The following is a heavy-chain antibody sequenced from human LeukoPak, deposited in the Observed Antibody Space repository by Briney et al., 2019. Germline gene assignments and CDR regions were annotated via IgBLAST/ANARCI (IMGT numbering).Heavy chain of an antibody. CDR3: ASPGHTAVYGDYAGAFDY. J-gene: IGHJ4*02. Sequence: ESLKISCKGSGYSFTSYWIGWVRQMPGKGLEWMGIIYPGGSDTRYSPSFQGQVTISADKPISTAYLQWSSLKASDTAMYYCASPGHTAVYGDYAGAFDYWGQGTLVTVSS. CDR1: GYSFTSYW. CDR2: IYPGGSDT. V-gene: IGHV5-51*04. D-gene: IGHD4-17*01.